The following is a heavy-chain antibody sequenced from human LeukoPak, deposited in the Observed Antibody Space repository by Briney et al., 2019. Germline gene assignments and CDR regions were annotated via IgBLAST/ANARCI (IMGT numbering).Heavy chain of an antibody. J-gene: IGHJ5*02. D-gene: IGHD2-15*01. V-gene: IGHV1-69*05. CDR3: ARVTFSVGGGSFGGFDP. Sequence: GASVKVSCKASGGTFSSYAISWVRQAPGQGLEWMGRIIPIFGTANYAQKFQDRVTITRDESTSTAYMELSSLRSEDTAVYYCARVTFSVGGGSFGGFDPWGQGTLVTVSS. CDR2: IIPIFGTA. CDR1: GGTFSSYA.